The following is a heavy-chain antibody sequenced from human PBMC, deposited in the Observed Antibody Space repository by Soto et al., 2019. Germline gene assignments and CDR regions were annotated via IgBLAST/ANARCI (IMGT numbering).Heavy chain of an antibody. CDR1: GFTFSSYG. CDR2: ISYDGSNK. Sequence: LRLSCAASGFTFSSYGMHWVRQAPGKGLEWVAVISYDGSNKYYADSVKGRFTISRDNSKNTLYLQMNSLRAEDTAVYYCAKDQGRWSRYSYAYNCFDPSGQGTLVTVSS. D-gene: IGHD5-18*01. J-gene: IGHJ5*02. CDR3: AKDQGRWSRYSYAYNCFDP. V-gene: IGHV3-30*18.